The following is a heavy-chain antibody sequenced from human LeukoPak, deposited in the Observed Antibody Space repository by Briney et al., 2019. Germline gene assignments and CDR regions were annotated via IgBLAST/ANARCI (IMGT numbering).Heavy chain of an antibody. CDR1: GFTFSTYV. CDR3: ASGPPFLKYFEY. D-gene: IGHD3-3*01. V-gene: IGHV3-23*01. Sequence: GGSLRLSCAASGFTFSTYVMDWFRQAPGKGLEWVSTISVGAEYIFYADSVEGRFTISRDDSNNALYLQMHSLRAEDTALYYCASGPPFLKYFEYWGQGTLVTVSS. J-gene: IGHJ4*02. CDR2: ISVGAEYI.